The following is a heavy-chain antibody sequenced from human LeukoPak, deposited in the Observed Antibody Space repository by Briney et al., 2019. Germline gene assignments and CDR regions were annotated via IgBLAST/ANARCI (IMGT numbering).Heavy chain of an antibody. J-gene: IGHJ4*02. CDR1: GFTFSSYA. CDR2: ISYDGSNK. Sequence: GGSLRLSCAASGFTFSSYAMHWVRQAPGKGLEWVAVISYDGSNKYYADSVKGRFTISRDNSKNTLYLQMNSLRAEDTAVCYCARGVTAVAGIDYWGQGTLVTVSS. D-gene: IGHD6-19*01. CDR3: ARGVTAVAGIDY. V-gene: IGHV3-30*04.